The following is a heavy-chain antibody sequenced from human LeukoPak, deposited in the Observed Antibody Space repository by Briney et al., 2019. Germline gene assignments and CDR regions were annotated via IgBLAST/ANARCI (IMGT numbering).Heavy chain of an antibody. CDR2: ISGSGGST. CDR1: GFTFSSYA. V-gene: IGHV3-23*01. Sequence: GGSLRLSCAASGFTFSSYAMSWVRQAPGKGLAWDSAISGSGGSTYYADSVKGRFTISRDNSKNTLYLQMNSLRAEDTAVYYCAKDHYSNYGYFQHWGQGTLVTVSS. J-gene: IGHJ1*01. CDR3: AKDHYSNYGYFQH. D-gene: IGHD4-11*01.